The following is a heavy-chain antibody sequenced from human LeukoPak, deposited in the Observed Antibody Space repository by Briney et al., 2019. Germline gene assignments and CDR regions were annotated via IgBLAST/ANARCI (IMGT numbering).Heavy chain of an antibody. Sequence: SETLSLTCTVSGGSISSGSYYWSWIRQPAGKGLEWIGRIYTSGSTNYNPSLKSRVTISVDTSKNQFSLKLSSVTAADTAVYYCARYGSGSNWFDPWGQGTLVTVSS. V-gene: IGHV4-61*02. J-gene: IGHJ5*02. CDR2: IYTSGST. CDR1: GGSISSGSYY. CDR3: ARYGSGSNWFDP. D-gene: IGHD3-10*01.